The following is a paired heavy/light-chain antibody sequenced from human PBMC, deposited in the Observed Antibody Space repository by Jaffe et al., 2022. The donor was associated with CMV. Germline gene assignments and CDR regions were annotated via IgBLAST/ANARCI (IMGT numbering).Heavy chain of an antibody. Sequence: QVQLVQSGAEVKKPGSSVKVSCKASGGTFSSYAISWVRQAPGQGLEWMGGIIPIFGTANYAQKFQGRVTITADESTSTAYMELSSLRSEDTAVYYCARLQLDCSGGSCYKDYYYGMDVWGQGTTVTVSS. V-gene: IGHV1-69*01. D-gene: IGHD2-15*01. CDR3: ARLQLDCSGGSCYKDYYYGMDV. CDR1: GGTFSSYA. CDR2: IIPIFGTA. J-gene: IGHJ6*02.
Light chain of an antibody. V-gene: IGLV1-47*01. CDR1: SSNIGSNY. CDR3: AAWDDSLSLWV. CDR2: RNN. Sequence: QSVLTQPPSASGTPGQRVTISCSGSSSNIGSNYVYWYQQLPGTAPKLLIYRNNQRPSGVPDRFSGSKSGTSASLAISGLRSEDEADYYCAAWDDSLSLWVFGGGTKLTVL. J-gene: IGLJ3*02.